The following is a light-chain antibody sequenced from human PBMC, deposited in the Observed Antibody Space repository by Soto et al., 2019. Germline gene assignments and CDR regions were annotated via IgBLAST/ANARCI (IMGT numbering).Light chain of an antibody. CDR1: SSDVGSYNL. V-gene: IGLV2-23*01. J-gene: IGLJ1*01. CDR3: CSYAGSRTIYV. CDR2: EDS. Sequence: QSAPTQPASVSGSPGQTITISCTGTSSDVGSYNLVSWYQHHPGKAPKLMIYEDSKRPSGVSSRFSGCKSGNTAALTISGLQAEDEADYYCCSYAGSRTIYVFGTGTKVTVL.